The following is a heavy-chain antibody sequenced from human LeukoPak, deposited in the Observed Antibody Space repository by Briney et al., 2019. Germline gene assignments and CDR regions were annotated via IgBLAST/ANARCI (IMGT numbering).Heavy chain of an antibody. V-gene: IGHV4-4*07. D-gene: IGHD3-9*01. CDR2: IYTSGTT. Sequence: PSETLSLNCTVSGGSITSYYWSWIRQPAGKGLEWIGRIYTSGTTNFNPSLKSRATMSVDTSKNQFSLKLSSVTAADTAVYYCARGYILTGYWNDAFDIWGQGTMVTVSS. J-gene: IGHJ3*02. CDR1: GGSITSYY. CDR3: ARGYILTGYWNDAFDI.